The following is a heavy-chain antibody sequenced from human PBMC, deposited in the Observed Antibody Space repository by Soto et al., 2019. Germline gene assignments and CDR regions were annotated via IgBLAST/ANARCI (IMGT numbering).Heavy chain of an antibody. V-gene: IGHV4-59*08. J-gene: IGHJ5*02. D-gene: IGHD2-2*01. CDR3: ARVPGP. CDR1: GGSISNYY. Sequence: SETLSLTCTVSGGSISNYYWNWIRQSPGKGLEWIGYIYYIGSTNYNPSLKNRVTLSIDTSKNQLSLKLNSVTAADTAVYYCARVPGPWGQGTLVTVSS. CDR2: IYYIGST.